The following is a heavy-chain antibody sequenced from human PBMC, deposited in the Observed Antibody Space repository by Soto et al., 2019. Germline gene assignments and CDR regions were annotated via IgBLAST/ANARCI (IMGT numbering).Heavy chain of an antibody. CDR3: ARGVRGVNDAFDL. CDR1: GGSFSDYY. Sequence: QVQLQQWGAGLLRPSETLSLTCDVYGGSFSDYYWSWIRQPPGKGLEWIGEIKHSGSTNYNPSLKSRVARSIDTSKNQFSLRLTAVTAADTAVYYCARGVRGVNDAFDLWGQGTTVTVSS. V-gene: IGHV4-34*01. J-gene: IGHJ3*01. D-gene: IGHD3-10*02. CDR2: IKHSGST.